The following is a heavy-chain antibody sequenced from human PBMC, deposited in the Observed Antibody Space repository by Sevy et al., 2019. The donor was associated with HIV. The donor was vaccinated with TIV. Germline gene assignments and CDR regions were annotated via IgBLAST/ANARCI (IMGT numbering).Heavy chain of an antibody. CDR3: ARDNYCDFLGLFNL. CDR2: IIPILGIA. J-gene: IGHJ2*01. CDR1: GGTFSSFA. Sequence: ASVKVSCKASGGTFSSFAINWVRQAPGQGLEWMGGIIPILGIANYAQKFQGRVTITADKSANIAYMELSSLRSEDTAVYYCARDNYCDFLGLFNLWGRGTLVTVSS. V-gene: IGHV1-69*10. D-gene: IGHD4-17*01.